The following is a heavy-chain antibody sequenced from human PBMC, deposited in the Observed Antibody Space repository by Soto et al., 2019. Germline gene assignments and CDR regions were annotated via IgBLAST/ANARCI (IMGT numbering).Heavy chain of an antibody. J-gene: IGHJ4*02. Sequence: TLSLTCAVYGGSFSGYYWSWIRPPPGKGLEWIGEINHSGSTNYNPSLKSRVTISVDTSKNQFSLKLSSVTAADTAVYYCARGGLYYDFWSGYPKFDYWGQGTLVTVSS. D-gene: IGHD3-3*01. CDR3: ARGGLYYDFWSGYPKFDY. V-gene: IGHV4-34*01. CDR2: INHSGST. CDR1: GGSFSGYY.